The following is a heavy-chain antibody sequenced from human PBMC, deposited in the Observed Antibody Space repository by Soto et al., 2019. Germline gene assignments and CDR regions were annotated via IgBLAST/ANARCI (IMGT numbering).Heavy chain of an antibody. CDR1: NGSIGTNY. Sequence: QVQLQVSGPGLVKPSETLTLTCTISNGSIGTNYWSWLRQPPGKPLEWIGHIYYSGTTNYNPSLKSRVTLSVDMSKSPFSLKLTSATAADTAVYYCARHRWTSGYYLVFDSWGQGTLVTVSS. J-gene: IGHJ4*02. V-gene: IGHV4-59*08. CDR2: IYYSGTT. D-gene: IGHD3-3*01. CDR3: ARHRWTSGYYLVFDS.